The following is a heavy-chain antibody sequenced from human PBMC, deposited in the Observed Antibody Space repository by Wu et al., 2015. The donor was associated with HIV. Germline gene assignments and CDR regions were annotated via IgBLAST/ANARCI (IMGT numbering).Heavy chain of an antibody. CDR3: AREIYDGSLLLLRMGYDP. CDR2: IIPIFGTT. Sequence: QVQLVQSGAEVKKPGSSVRVSCKASGGTFSSYGISWVRQAPGQGLEWMGGIIPIFGTTNYAQKFQGRVTITADKSTSTGYMELSSLRSEDTAVYFCAREIYDGSLLLLRMGYDPWGRGDPGHRLP. V-gene: IGHV1-69*14. CDR1: GGTFSSYG. J-gene: IGHJ5*02. D-gene: IGHD3-22*01.